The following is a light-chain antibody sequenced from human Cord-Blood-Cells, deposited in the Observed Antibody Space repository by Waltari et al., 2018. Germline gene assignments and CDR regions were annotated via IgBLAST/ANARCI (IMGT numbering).Light chain of an antibody. CDR2: AAS. V-gene: IGKV1-39*01. CDR1: QSISSY. J-gene: IGKJ1*01. CDR3: QQCYSTPPT. Sequence: IKMTQSRSYLSASVGHRLTVTCRASQSISSYLNWYQQKPGKAPKLLIYAASSLQTGVPSRFSGSGSGTDFTLTISSLQPEDFATYYCQQCYSTPPTFGQGTKVEIK.